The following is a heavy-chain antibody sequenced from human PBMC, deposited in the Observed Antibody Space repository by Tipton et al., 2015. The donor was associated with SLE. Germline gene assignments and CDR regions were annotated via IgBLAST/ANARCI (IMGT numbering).Heavy chain of an antibody. CDR2: IYYLGNT. CDR1: GGSISGHY. J-gene: IGHJ4*02. D-gene: IGHD1-1*01. CDR3: ARHAYDNSYFDS. V-gene: IGHV4-59*08. Sequence: TLSLTCTVSGGSISGHYWSWIRQPPGKGLEWIGYIYYLGNTDYSPSLTSRVTISLDTSKSQFSLKLGSVTAADTAVYYCARHAYDNSYFDSWGQGTLVTVSS.